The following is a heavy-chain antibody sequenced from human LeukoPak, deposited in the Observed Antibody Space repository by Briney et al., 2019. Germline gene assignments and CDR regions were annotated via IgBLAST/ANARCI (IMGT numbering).Heavy chain of an antibody. D-gene: IGHD3-3*01. CDR3: ARNPDYDFWSGPYPPDH. Sequence: GGSLRLSCAASGFTFSSYSMNWVRQAPGKGLEWVSSISSSSSYIYYADSVKGRFTISRDNAKNSLYLQMNSLRAEDTAVYYCARNPDYDFWSGPYPPDHWGQGTLVTVSS. CDR1: GFTFSSYS. CDR2: ISSSSSYI. J-gene: IGHJ4*02. V-gene: IGHV3-21*01.